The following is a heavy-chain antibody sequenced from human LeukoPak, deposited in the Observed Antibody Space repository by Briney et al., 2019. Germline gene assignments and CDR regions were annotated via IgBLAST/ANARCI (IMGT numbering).Heavy chain of an antibody. Sequence: ASVTVSFTASGYTFTDYYMHWMGQAHGQGKEWMGWVNPNSVDTNYAQNFQASLSMPRLSSISTAYIHLSDLRSDDPAVYSCARGRNIDMTTMIGGSDFWGQGTLVTVPS. J-gene: IGHJ4*02. V-gene: IGHV1-2*02. CDR3: ARGRNIDMTTMIGGSDF. CDR2: VNPNSVDT. D-gene: IGHD5-24*01. CDR1: GYTFTDYY.